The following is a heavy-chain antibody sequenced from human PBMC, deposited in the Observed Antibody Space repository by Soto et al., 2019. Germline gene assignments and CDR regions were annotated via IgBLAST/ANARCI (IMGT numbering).Heavy chain of an antibody. Sequence: GGSLRLSCAASGFTFSSYAMHWVRQAPGKGLEWVAVISYDGSNKYYADSVKGRFTISRDNSKNTLYLQMNSLRAEDTAVYYCASCITMIVVVTQGYAFDIWGQGTMVTVSS. CDR3: ASCITMIVVVTQGYAFDI. D-gene: IGHD3-22*01. CDR2: ISYDGSNK. CDR1: GFTFSSYA. J-gene: IGHJ3*02. V-gene: IGHV3-30-3*01.